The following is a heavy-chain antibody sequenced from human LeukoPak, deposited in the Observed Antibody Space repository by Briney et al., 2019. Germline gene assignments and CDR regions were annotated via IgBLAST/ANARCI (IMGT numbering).Heavy chain of an antibody. CDR1: GFTXNXNY. Sequence: PGRTLRLSCAASGFTXNXNYMXWVXXAPGKXLEWVLFFYSGGSTYYADSVKGRFTISRDNSKNTVYLQMNSLRAEDTAVYYCARDNGGLSDAFHIWGQGTMVTVSS. D-gene: IGHD2-8*01. CDR2: FYSGGST. V-gene: IGHV3-66*01. CDR3: ARDNGGLSDAFHI. J-gene: IGHJ3*02.